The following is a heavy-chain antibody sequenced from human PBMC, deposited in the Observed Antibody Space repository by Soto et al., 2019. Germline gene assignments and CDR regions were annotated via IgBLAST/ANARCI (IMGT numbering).Heavy chain of an antibody. J-gene: IGHJ6*02. V-gene: IGHV3-23*01. Sequence: PGRPLRLSCAASGFTFSSYAMSWVRQAPGKGLEWVSAISGSGGSTYYADSVKGRFTISRDNSKNTLYLQMNSLRAEDTAVYYCAKVDPYQPLLYPTYYYYYGMDVWGQGTTVTVSS. CDR2: ISGSGGST. CDR3: AKVDPYQPLLYPTYYYYYGMDV. D-gene: IGHD2-2*02. CDR1: GFTFSSYA.